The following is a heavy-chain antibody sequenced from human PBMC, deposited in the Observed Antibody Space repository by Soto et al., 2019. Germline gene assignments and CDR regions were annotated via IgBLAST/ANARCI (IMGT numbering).Heavy chain of an antibody. V-gene: IGHV3-66*01. CDR2: FYVGGDT. J-gene: IGHJ4*02. CDR3: ATSPYYYGSGFGH. Sequence: GGSLRLSCATPGFSVSSRAMSWVRQVPGGGLEGVSSFYVGGDTYYADAVKGRFTISRDNSKNTVDLQMRSLRAEDTAAYYCATSPYYYGSGFGHWGQGTLVTVSS. D-gene: IGHD3-10*01. CDR1: GFSVSSRA.